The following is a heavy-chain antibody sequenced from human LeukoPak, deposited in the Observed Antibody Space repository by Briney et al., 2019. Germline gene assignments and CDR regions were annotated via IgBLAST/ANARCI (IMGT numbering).Heavy chain of an antibody. V-gene: IGHV4-59*01. CDR3: ARGADSSGYYSIFYFDY. J-gene: IGHJ4*02. CDR1: GGSISSYY. D-gene: IGHD3-22*01. Sequence: TSETLSLTCTVSGGSISSYYWNWIRQPPGKGLEWIGYIYYSGSTNYNPSLKSRVTISVDTSKNQFSLKLSSVTAADTAVYYCARGADSSGYYSIFYFDYWGQGALVTVSS. CDR2: IYYSGST.